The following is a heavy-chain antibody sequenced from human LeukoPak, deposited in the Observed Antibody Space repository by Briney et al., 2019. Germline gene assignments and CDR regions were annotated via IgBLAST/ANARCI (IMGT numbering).Heavy chain of an antibody. CDR1: GFTFSSYG. D-gene: IGHD3-22*01. J-gene: IGHJ4*02. CDR3: ANLDSSELDY. CDR2: ISYDGSNK. Sequence: GRSLRLSCAAAGFTFSSYGTHWVRQAPGKGLEWVAVISYDGSNKYYADSVKGRFTISRDNSKNTLYLQMNGLRAEDTAVYYCANLDSSELDYWGQGTLVTVSS. V-gene: IGHV3-30*18.